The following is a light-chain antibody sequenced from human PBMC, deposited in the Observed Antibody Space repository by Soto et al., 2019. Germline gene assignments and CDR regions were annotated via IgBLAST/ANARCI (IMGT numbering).Light chain of an antibody. V-gene: IGKV1-5*03. J-gene: IGKJ4*01. Sequence: DIQMTQSPSTPPASVGDRVTITCRANQSISTWLAWYQQKPGKAPNLLIYKASRLETGVPSRFSGSGSGTEFTLTINFLQPDDFATYYCQQYNSYSPLTFGGGTKVDIK. CDR3: QQYNSYSPLT. CDR2: KAS. CDR1: QSISTW.